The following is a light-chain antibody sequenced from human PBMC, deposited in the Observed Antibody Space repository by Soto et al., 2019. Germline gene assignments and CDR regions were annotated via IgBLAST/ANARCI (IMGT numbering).Light chain of an antibody. J-gene: IGLJ2*01. CDR3: SSYTSSSTLVV. CDR2: DVS. V-gene: IGLV2-14*01. Sequence: QSALTQPASVSGSPGQSITISCTGTSSDVDGYNYVSWYQQQPGKAPKLMIYDVSNRPSGVSNRFSGSKSGNTASLTISGIQAEDEAEYYCSSYTSSSTLVVFGGGTKMTV. CDR1: SSDVDGYNY.